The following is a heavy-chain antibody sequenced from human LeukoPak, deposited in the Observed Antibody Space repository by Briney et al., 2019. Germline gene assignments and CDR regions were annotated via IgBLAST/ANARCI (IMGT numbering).Heavy chain of an antibody. CDR3: AREGGYCSSTSCSNFDY. CDR1: GGTFSYFT. Sequence: ASVKVSCKASGGTFSYFTINWVRQAPGQGLKWMGGIIPIVGTTHYAQEFQGRVTISTDESTSTVYMELSSLRSEDTAVYYCAREGGYCSSTSCSNFDYWGQGTLVTVSS. CDR2: IIPIVGTT. J-gene: IGHJ4*02. V-gene: IGHV1-69*16. D-gene: IGHD2-2*01.